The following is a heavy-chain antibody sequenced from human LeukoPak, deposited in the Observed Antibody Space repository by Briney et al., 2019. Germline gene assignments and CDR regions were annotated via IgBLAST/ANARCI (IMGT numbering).Heavy chain of an antibody. Sequence: GGSLRLSCAASGFTFSSYAMSWVRQAPGKGLEWVSAISGSGGSTYYADSVKGRFTTSRDNSKNTLYLQMNSLRAEDTAVYYCAKPSEGWYLFDYWGQGTLVTVSS. CDR2: ISGSGGST. CDR3: AKPSEGWYLFDY. J-gene: IGHJ4*02. CDR1: GFTFSSYA. D-gene: IGHD6-19*01. V-gene: IGHV3-23*01.